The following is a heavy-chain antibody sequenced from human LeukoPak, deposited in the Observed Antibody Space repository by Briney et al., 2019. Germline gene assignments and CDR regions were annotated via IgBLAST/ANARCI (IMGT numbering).Heavy chain of an antibody. CDR3: ARGAGAARHLHFDY. CDR2: INPNSGGT. CDR1: GYTFTGYY. V-gene: IGHV1-2*02. J-gene: IGHJ4*02. D-gene: IGHD6-6*01. Sequence: GASVKVSCKASGYTFTGYYMHWVRQAPGQGLEWMGWINPNSGGTNYAQKFQGRVTMTRDTSISTAYMELSRLRSDDTAVYYCARGAGAARHLHFDYWGQGTLVTVSS.